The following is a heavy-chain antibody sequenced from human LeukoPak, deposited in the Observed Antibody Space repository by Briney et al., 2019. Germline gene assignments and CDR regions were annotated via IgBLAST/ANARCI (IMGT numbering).Heavy chain of an antibody. CDR1: GYSFTSYW. D-gene: IGHD6-13*01. J-gene: IGHJ6*02. CDR2: IYPGDSDT. V-gene: IGHV5-51*01. Sequence: GESLQTSCKGSGYSFTSYWIGWVRQMPGKGLEWMGIIYPGDSDTRYSPSFQGQVTISADKSISTAYLQWSSLKASDTAMYYCARGSIAAAGTYYYYGMDVWGQGTTVTVSS. CDR3: ARGSIAAAGTYYYYGMDV.